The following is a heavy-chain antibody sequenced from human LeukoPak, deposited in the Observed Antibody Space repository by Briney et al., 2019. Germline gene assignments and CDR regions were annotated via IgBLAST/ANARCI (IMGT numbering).Heavy chain of an antibody. CDR3: AKSPAGYSYGYNYYYYYMDV. CDR1: GFTFSSYA. V-gene: IGHV3-23*01. CDR2: ISGSGGST. D-gene: IGHD5-18*01. Sequence: GGSLRLSCAASGFTFSSYAMSWVRQAPGKGLEWVSAISGSGGSTYYADSVKGRFTISRDNSKNTLYLQMNSLRAEDTAVYYCAKSPAGYSYGYNYYYYYMDVWGKGTTVTISS. J-gene: IGHJ6*03.